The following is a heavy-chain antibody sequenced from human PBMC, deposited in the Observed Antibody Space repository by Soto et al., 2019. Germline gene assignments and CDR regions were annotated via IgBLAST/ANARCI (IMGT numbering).Heavy chain of an antibody. CDR3: AREYYSSGTH. CDR1: GFPFRTYW. CDR2: ISENGGIT. J-gene: IGHJ1*01. V-gene: IGHV3-74*03. Sequence: EAPRLASGGGLVQPGGSLRLSCAASGFPFRTYWVQWVRQGPGEVLMWVSSISENGGITTYADSVKCRSTISRDNAKNTLYLQLSGLRVEDTAIYYCAREYYSSGTHGGQGTLVTVST. D-gene: IGHD3-10*01.